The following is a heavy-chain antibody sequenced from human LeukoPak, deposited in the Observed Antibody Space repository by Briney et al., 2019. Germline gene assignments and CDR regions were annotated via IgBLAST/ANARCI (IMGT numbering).Heavy chain of an antibody. V-gene: IGHV3-23*01. CDR1: GSTFSSYA. J-gene: IGHJ4*02. Sequence: GGSLRLSCAASGSTFSSYAMSWARQAPGKGLEWVSAISGSGGSTYYADSVKGRFTISRDNSKNTLYLQMNSLRAEDTAVYYCARDSRPYSSSPAPVDYWGQGTLVTVSS. D-gene: IGHD6-13*01. CDR3: ARDSRPYSSSPAPVDY. CDR2: ISGSGGST.